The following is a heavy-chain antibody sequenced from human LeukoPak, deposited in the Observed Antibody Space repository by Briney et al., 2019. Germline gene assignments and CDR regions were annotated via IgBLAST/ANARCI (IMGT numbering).Heavy chain of an antibody. D-gene: IGHD2-15*01. CDR3: ARDPRHCSGGSCYLDY. CDR2: IIPIFGTA. CDR1: GGAFISYA. V-gene: IGHV1-69*05. Sequence: SVKVSCKASGGAFISYAISWVRQAPGQGLEWMGGIIPIFGTANYAQKFQGRVTITTDESTSTAYMELSSLRSEDTAVYYCARDPRHCSGGSCYLDYWGQGTLVTVSS. J-gene: IGHJ4*02.